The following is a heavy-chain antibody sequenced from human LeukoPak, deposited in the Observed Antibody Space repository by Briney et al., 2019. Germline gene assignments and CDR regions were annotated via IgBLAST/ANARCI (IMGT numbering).Heavy chain of an antibody. D-gene: IGHD1-7*01. CDR1: GFTFGSYA. CDR2: ISGSAGST. CDR3: AKDVATGTTSSYYGMDV. J-gene: IGHJ6*02. Sequence: AGGSLRLSCAASGFTFGSYAMNWVRQAPGKGLEWVSAISGSAGSTYYADSVKGRFTISRDNSKNTLYLQMNSLRAEDTAVYYCAKDVATGTTSSYYGMDVWGQGTTVTVSS. V-gene: IGHV3-23*01.